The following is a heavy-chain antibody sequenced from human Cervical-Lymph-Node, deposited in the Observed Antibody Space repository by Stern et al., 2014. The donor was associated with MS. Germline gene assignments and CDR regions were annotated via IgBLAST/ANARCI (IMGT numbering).Heavy chain of an antibody. CDR2: IIPVFGTT. Sequence: QVQLGQSGAEVKKPGSSVKISCNTSGDTFSNSAFSWVRQAPGQGLVWMGGIIPVFGTTNYAQKFQGRLTIATDESTNTVFMEMSSLRFDDTAVYYCARDSEILFAMDVWGQGTTVTVSS. CDR1: GDTFSNSA. CDR3: ARDSEILFAMDV. V-gene: IGHV1-69*01. J-gene: IGHJ6*02. D-gene: IGHD2-21*01.